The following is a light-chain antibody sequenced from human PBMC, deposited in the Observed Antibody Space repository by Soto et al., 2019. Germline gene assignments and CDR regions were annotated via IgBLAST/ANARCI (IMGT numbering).Light chain of an antibody. Sequence: DIQMTQSPSTLSASVGDRVTITCRASQSISSWLAWYQQKPGKAPKLLIYDASSLESGVPSRFSGSASGTEFTLTISSLQSDDFASYYGQQYNSYSFGQGTKVEIK. J-gene: IGKJ1*01. V-gene: IGKV1-5*01. CDR3: QQYNSYS. CDR2: DAS. CDR1: QSISSW.